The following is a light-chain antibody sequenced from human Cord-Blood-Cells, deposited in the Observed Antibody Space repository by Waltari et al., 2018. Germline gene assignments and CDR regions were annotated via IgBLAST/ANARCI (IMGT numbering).Light chain of an antibody. CDR1: SSDVGSSNL. J-gene: IGLJ3*02. Sequence: QSALTQPASVSGSPGQSITISCTGTSSDVGSSNLLSWYQQHPGKAPKLMIYEGSKRPSGVSNRFSGSKSGNTASLTISGLQAEDEADYYCCSYAGSSTWVFGGGTKLTVL. CDR3: CSYAGSSTWV. CDR2: EGS. V-gene: IGLV2-23*01.